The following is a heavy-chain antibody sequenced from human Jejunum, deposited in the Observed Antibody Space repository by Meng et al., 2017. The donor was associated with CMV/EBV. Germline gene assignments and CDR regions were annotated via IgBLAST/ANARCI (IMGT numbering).Heavy chain of an antibody. J-gene: IGHJ4*02. CDR3: ARGSIFVSFDS. V-gene: IGHV4-30-4*08. CDR1: GGSKGSGDYY. CDR2: IHDTGST. D-gene: IGHD3-3*01. Sequence: QVQRQVSGPGLVKPSQALSPTCSVSGGSKGSGDYYWSWIRQPPGKGLEWIGYIHDTGSTYYNPSLKSRVDISLGTSRNHFSLTLSSVTAEDTAVYFCARGSIFVSFDSWGQGTLVTVSS.